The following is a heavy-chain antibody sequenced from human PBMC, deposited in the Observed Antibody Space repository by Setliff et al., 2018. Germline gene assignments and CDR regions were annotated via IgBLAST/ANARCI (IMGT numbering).Heavy chain of an antibody. D-gene: IGHD3-3*01. CDR3: ARGPPYYDFWSAYFPGY. CDR1: GFTFSSYS. J-gene: IGHJ4*02. V-gene: IGHV3-21*01. CDR2: ISSSSSYI. Sequence: PGESLKISCAASGFTFSSYSMNWVRQAPGKGLEWVSSISSSSSYIYYLDSVKGRFTISRDNAKNSLYLQLNSLTAEDTAVYYCARGPPYYDFWSAYFPGYWGQGTLVTVSS.